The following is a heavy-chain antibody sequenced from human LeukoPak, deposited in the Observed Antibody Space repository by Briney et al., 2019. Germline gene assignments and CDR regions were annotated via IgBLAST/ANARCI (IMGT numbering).Heavy chain of an antibody. CDR1: GYTFTGYY. D-gene: IGHD3-22*01. CDR3: ARAYYYDSSGYLYYFDY. J-gene: IGHJ4*02. Sequence: ASVKVSCKASGYTFTGYYMHWVRQAPGQGLEWMGWINPNSGGTNYAQKFQGRVTMTRDTSISTAYLQWSSLKASDTAMYYCARAYYYDSSGYLYYFDYWGQGTLVTVSS. CDR2: INPNSGGT. V-gene: IGHV1-2*02.